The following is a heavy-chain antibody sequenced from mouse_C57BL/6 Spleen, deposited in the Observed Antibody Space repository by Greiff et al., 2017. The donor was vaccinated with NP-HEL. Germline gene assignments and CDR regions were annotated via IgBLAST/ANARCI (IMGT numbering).Heavy chain of an antibody. CDR3: ARPLYYYGSSSYAMDY. V-gene: IGHV1-20*01. CDR2: INPYNGDT. Sequence: VQLKESGPELVKPGDSVKISCKASGYSFTGYFMNWVMQSHGKSLEWIGRINPYNGDTFYNQKFKGKATLTVDKSSSTAHMELRSLTSEDSAVYYCARPLYYYGSSSYAMDYWGQGTSVTVSS. D-gene: IGHD1-1*01. J-gene: IGHJ4*01. CDR1: GYSFTGYF.